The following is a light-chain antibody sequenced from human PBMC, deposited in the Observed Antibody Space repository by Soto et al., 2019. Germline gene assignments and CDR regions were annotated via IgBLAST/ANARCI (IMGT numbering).Light chain of an antibody. CDR3: AQIYTAQWT. CDR2: GAS. V-gene: IGKV1-39*01. J-gene: IGKJ1*01. CDR1: ENIKNY. Sequence: IHVTQSPSSLPASLGDRVTITCRASENIKNYLTWYQQKPGKAPKLLIYGASTLKTGVPSRFSGSGSGTDFTFTIGGLQPDDFATYYCAQIYTAQWTFGQGTRVDLK.